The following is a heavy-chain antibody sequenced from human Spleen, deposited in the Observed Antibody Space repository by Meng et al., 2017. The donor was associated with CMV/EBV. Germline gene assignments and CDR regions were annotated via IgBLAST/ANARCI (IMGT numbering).Heavy chain of an antibody. D-gene: IGHD3-3*01. V-gene: IGHV3-23*01. CDR1: GFTFSSYA. CDR2: ISGSGGST. Sequence: GGSLRLSCAASGFTFSSYAMSWVRQAPGKGLEWVSAISGSGGSTYYADSVKGRFTISRDNSKNTLYLQMNSLRAEDTAVYYCAKEFPRITIFGVVPQYGMDVWGQGTTVTVSS. CDR3: AKEFPRITIFGVVPQYGMDV. J-gene: IGHJ6*02.